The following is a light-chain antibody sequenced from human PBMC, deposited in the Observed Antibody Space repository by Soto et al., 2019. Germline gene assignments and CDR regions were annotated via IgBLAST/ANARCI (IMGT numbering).Light chain of an antibody. CDR3: SSYISSSWV. V-gene: IGLV2-14*01. J-gene: IGLJ3*02. CDR2: EVS. Sequence: QSALTQPASVSGSPGQSITISCTGTSSDVGGYDYVSWYQLHPGKAPKLMVFEVSNRPSGVSNRFSGSKSGNTASLTISGLQAEDEADYYCSSYISSSWVFGGGTKLTVL. CDR1: SSDVGGYDY.